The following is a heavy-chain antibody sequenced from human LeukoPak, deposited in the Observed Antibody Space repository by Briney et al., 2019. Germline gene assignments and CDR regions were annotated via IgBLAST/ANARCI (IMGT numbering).Heavy chain of an antibody. CDR3: PRGPPESTSSDS. D-gene: IGHD2-2*01. CDR2: MRPNNGNT. Sequence: ASVKVSCKSSVYTFSSYDVNWVRQAAGQGLEWIGWMRPNNGNTGYAQKFQDRVTMTRDTSINTAYMELRSLTSEDTAVYYCPRGPPESTSSDSWGQGTLVTISS. CDR1: VYTFSSYD. J-gene: IGHJ4*02. V-gene: IGHV1-8*01.